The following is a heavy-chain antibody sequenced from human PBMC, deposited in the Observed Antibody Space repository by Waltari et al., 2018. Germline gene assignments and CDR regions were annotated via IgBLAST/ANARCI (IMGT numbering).Heavy chain of an antibody. CDR1: RRSLRTRTSF. CDR2: YYYTGST. D-gene: IGHD1-26*01. CDR3: ARVEDVGALDFYYMDI. Sequence: HLPLQESVPGLGKPSEPRSLTPPAARRSLRTRTSFWGWIRQPPGKGLEWIGNYYYTGSTYYNPALKSRVTISVDTSKNQFSLKLTSVTAADTAVYYCARVEDVGALDFYYMDIWGKGTTVTISS. J-gene: IGHJ6*03. V-gene: IGHV4-39*07.